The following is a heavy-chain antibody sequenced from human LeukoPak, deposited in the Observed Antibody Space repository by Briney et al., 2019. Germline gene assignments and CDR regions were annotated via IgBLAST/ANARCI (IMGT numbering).Heavy chain of an antibody. CDR2: IWYDGSNK. J-gene: IGHJ6*02. V-gene: IGHV3-33*01. CDR1: GFTFSSYG. Sequence: PGGSLRLPRAASGFTFSSYGMHWVRQAPGKGLEWVAVIWYDGSNKYYADSVKGRFTISRDNSKNTLYLQMNSLRAEDTAMYYCARGVPTAMVLRNYYGMDVWGQGTTVTVSS. D-gene: IGHD5-18*01. CDR3: ARGVPTAMVLRNYYGMDV.